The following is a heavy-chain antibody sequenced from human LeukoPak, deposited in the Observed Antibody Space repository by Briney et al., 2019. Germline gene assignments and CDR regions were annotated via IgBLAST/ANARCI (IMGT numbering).Heavy chain of an antibody. CDR1: GFTFSSYS. CDR3: AKEAGYSYGFDY. D-gene: IGHD5-18*01. J-gene: IGHJ4*02. Sequence: GSLRLSCAASGFTFSSYSMNWIRQAPGKGLEWVSSISSSSSHIYYADSVKGRFAISRDNAKSSLYLQMNSLRAEDTAVYYCAKEAGYSYGFDYWGQGTLVTVSS. CDR2: ISSSSSHI. V-gene: IGHV3-21*01.